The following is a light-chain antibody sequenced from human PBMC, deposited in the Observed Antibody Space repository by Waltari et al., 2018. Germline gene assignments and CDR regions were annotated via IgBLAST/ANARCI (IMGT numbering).Light chain of an antibody. CDR1: SLRTYS. CDR2: VKN. J-gene: IGLJ2*01. CDR3: NSRDSRGYHL. V-gene: IGLV3-19*01. Sequence: SSELTQDPAVSVALGQTVRITCQGDSLRTYSARWYQQKPGQAPVLVIYVKNNRPAGIPDRFSGSSSGNTASLTITGAQAEDEADYYCNSRDSRGYHLFGGGTKLTVL.